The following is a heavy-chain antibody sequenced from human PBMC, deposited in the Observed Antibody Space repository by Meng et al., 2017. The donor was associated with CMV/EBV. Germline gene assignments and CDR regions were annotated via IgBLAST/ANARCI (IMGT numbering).Heavy chain of an antibody. V-gene: IGHV4-31*03. CDR3: AREGMVGYYYYYGMDV. Sequence: SETLSLTCTVSGDSIISGGYYWSWIRQHPGKGLEWIGYIFYSGTSYYNPSLKSRITISVDTSKNQFSLKLSSVTAADTAVYYCAREGMVGYYYYYGMDVWGQGTTVTVSS. D-gene: IGHD1-26*01. CDR2: IFYSGTS. CDR1: GDSIISGGYY. J-gene: IGHJ6*02.